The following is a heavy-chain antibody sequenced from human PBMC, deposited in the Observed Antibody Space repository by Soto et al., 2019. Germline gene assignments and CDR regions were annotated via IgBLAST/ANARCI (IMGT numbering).Heavy chain of an antibody. CDR3: APTRIAAQNQG. CDR2: ISGSGGST. CDR1: GFTFSSYA. Sequence: EVQLLESGGGLVQPGGSLRLSCATSGFTFSSYAMSWVRQAPGKGLEWVSAISGSGGSTYYADSVKGRFTISRDNSKNTLYLQMNSLRAEDTAVYYCAPTRIAAQNQGWGQGTLVTVSS. V-gene: IGHV3-23*01. D-gene: IGHD6-13*01. J-gene: IGHJ4*02.